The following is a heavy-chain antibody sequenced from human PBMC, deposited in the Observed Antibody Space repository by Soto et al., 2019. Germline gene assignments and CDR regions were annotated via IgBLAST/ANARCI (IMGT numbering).Heavy chain of an antibody. CDR3: AKDLDFCFNDTASTEIYTLSLLAALPIWS. V-gene: IGHV3-48*02. D-gene: IGHD3-3*01. J-gene: IGHJ6*01. CDR1: GFTFSSYS. CDR2: ISSSSSTI. Sequence: GGSLRLSCAASGFTFSSYSMNWVRQAPGQGLEWVSYISSSSSTIYYADSVKGRFTISRDNAKNSLYLQMNSLRDEDTAVYYCAKDLDFCFNDTASTEIYTLSLLAALPIWSWG.